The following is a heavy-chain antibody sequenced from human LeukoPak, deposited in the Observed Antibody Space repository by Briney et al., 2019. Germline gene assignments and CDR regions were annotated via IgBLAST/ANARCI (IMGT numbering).Heavy chain of an antibody. CDR3: AWGTVVAATPLDY. CDR1: GGSFSGYY. V-gene: IGHV4-59*10. Sequence: SETLSLTCAVYGGSFSGYYWSWIRQPAGKGLEWIGRTYTSGSTNYNPSLKSRVTMSVDTSKNQFSLKLSSVTAADTAVYYCAWGTVVAATPLDYWGQGTLVTVST. J-gene: IGHJ4*02. D-gene: IGHD2-15*01. CDR2: TYTSGST.